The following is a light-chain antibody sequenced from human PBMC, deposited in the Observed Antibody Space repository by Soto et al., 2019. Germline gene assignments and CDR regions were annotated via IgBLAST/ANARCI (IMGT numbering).Light chain of an antibody. J-gene: IGKJ1*01. CDR3: QQYNNWPWT. CDR1: QSVNNF. V-gene: IGKV3-11*01. Sequence: EVVLTQSPATLSLSPGDRATLSCRASQSVNNFLAWYQQKPGQTPRLLIYDASKRATGIPGRFSGSGSGTDFTLTISSLEPEDFAVYHCQQYNNWPWTFGQGTKVDIK. CDR2: DAS.